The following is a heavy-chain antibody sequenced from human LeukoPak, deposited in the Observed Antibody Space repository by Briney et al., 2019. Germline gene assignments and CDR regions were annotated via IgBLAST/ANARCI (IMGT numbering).Heavy chain of an antibody. D-gene: IGHD3-10*01. CDR2: ISGSGGST. Sequence: PGGSLRLSCAASGFTFSSYAMSWVRQAPGKGLEWVSAISGSGGSTYCADSVKGRFTISRDNSKNTLYLQMNSLRAEDTAVYYCARDPMVRGVPLDYWGQGTLVTVSS. J-gene: IGHJ4*02. CDR3: ARDPMVRGVPLDY. V-gene: IGHV3-23*01. CDR1: GFTFSSYA.